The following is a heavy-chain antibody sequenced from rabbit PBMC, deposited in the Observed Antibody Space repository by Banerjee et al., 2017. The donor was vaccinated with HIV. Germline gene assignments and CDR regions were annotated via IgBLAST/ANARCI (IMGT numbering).Heavy chain of an antibody. V-gene: IGHV1S40*01. D-gene: IGHD1-1*01. CDR2: IYAGSTGTT. CDR3: ARVNAGSSGYPYYFNL. J-gene: IGHJ4*01. CDR1: GFIFSDNYA. Sequence: QSLEESGGGLVQPGGSLTLSCKGSGFIFSDNYAMCWVRQAPGKGLEWIACIYAGSTGTTHYASWAKGRFTISKTSSTTVTLQMTSLTAADTATYFCARVNAGSSGYPYYFNLWGPGTLVTVS.